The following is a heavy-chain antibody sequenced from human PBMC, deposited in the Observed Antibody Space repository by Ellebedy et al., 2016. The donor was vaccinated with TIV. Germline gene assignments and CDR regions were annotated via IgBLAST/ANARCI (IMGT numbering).Heavy chain of an antibody. CDR2: IYFRSKWIY. J-gene: IGHJ4*02. CDR1: GDSVSTNSAA. Sequence: SQTLSLTCAISGDSVSTNSAAWNWIRQSLSRGLEWLGRIYFRSKWIYDYAVSMRSRITINPDTSRSQFSLQLNSVTPEDTAVYYCARWDHGLGFFDYWGQGTLVTVSS. V-gene: IGHV6-1*01. CDR3: ARWDHGLGFFDY. D-gene: IGHD3/OR15-3a*01.